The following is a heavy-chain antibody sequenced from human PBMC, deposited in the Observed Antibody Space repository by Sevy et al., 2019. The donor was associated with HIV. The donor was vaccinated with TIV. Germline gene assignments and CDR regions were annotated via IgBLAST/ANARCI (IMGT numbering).Heavy chain of an antibody. CDR1: GFTFDDYT. CDR2: ISWEGGST. J-gene: IGHJ4*02. D-gene: IGHD5-18*01. CDR3: AKDRNSYGSFSEFDY. V-gene: IGHV3-43*01. Sequence: GGSLRLSCAASGFTFDDYTMHWVRQAPGKGLEWVSLISWEGGSTYYADSVKGRFTISRDNSKNSLYLQMNSLRTEDTALYYCAKDRNSYGSFSEFDYWGQGTLVTVSS.